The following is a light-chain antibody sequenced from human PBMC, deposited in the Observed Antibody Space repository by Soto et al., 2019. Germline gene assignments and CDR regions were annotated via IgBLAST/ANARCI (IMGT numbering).Light chain of an antibody. CDR1: SSNIGSNY. V-gene: IGLV1-47*01. J-gene: IGLJ2*01. Sequence: QSVLTQPPSASGTPGQRVTISCSGSSSNIGSNYVYWYQQLPGTAPKLLIYRNNQRPSGVPDRFSGSKSGTSASLAISGVRSEDEDDYYCAAWDDSLSGMVFGGGTKLTVL. CDR3: AAWDDSLSGMV. CDR2: RNN.